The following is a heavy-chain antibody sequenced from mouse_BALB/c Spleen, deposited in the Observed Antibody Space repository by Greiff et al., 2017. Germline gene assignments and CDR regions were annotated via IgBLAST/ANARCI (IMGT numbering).Heavy chain of an antibody. CDR1: GFNIKDYY. CDR2: IDPENGNT. CDR3: ALTAWFAY. V-gene: IGHV14-1*02. D-gene: IGHD4-1*01. J-gene: IGHJ3*01. Sequence: VQLQQSGAELVRPGALVKLSCKASGFNIKDYYMHWVKQRPEQGLEWIGWIDPENGNTIYDPKFQGKASITADTSSNTAYLQLSSLTSEDTAVYYCALTAWFAYWGQGTLVTVSA.